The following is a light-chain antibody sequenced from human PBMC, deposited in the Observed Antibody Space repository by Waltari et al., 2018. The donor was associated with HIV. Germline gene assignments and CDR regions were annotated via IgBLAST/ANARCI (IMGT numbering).Light chain of an antibody. CDR3: LLSYGGDLV. Sequence: QPVVTQEASLTVSPGGIVALTCASRAGVVTRGHFPYGFQVRHGQAPKTLIFDSNNRYSWTPARFAGSFLGGKAALTLTGALPEDEADYYCLLSYGGDLVFGGGTKLTVL. V-gene: IGLV7-46*01. CDR2: DSN. CDR1: AGVVTRGHF. J-gene: IGLJ2*01.